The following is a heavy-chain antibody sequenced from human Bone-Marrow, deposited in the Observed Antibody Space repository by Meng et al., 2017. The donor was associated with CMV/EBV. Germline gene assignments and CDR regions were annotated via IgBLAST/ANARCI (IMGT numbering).Heavy chain of an antibody. CDR2: ISSSSSTI. CDR3: ARGGAGQYDFWSGYRYNYYYYYGMDV. J-gene: IGHJ6*02. CDR1: GFTVSSNY. D-gene: IGHD3-3*01. Sequence: GESLKISCAASGFTVSSNYMSWARQAPGKGLEWVSYISSSSSTIYYADSVKGRFTISRDNAKNSLHLQMNSLRAEDTAVYYCARGGAGQYDFWSGYRYNYYYYYGMDVWGQGTKVTVSS. V-gene: IGHV3-48*04.